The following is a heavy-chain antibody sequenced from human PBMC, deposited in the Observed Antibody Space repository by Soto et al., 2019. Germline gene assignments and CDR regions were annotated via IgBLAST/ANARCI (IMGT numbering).Heavy chain of an antibody. CDR3: AREGYDFWSGYSDDAFDI. CDR2: ISSSSSYI. Sequence: EVQLLESGGGLVQPGGSLRLSCAASGFTFSSYSMNWVRQAPGKGLEWVSSISSSSSYIYYADSVKGRFTISRDNAKNSLYLQMNSLRAEDTAVYYCAREGYDFWSGYSDDAFDIWGQGTMVTVSS. D-gene: IGHD3-3*01. V-gene: IGHV3-21*01. CDR1: GFTFSSYS. J-gene: IGHJ3*02.